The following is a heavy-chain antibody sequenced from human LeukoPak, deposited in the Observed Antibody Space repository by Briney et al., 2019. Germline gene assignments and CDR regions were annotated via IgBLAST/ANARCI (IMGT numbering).Heavy chain of an antibody. Sequence: PSETLSLTCTVSGGSISGYYWSWIRQPPGKGLEWIGYIHYSGSTNYNPSLKSRVTISVDTSKKQFSLKLSSVTAADTAAYYCARALVSSGSGSYYTAFDIWGQGTMVTVSS. J-gene: IGHJ3*02. CDR1: GGSISGYY. D-gene: IGHD3-10*01. CDR2: IHYSGST. V-gene: IGHV4-59*01. CDR3: ARALVSSGSGSYYTAFDI.